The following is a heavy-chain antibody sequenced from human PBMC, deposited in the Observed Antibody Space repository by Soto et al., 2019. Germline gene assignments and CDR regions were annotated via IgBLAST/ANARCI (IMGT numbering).Heavy chain of an antibody. CDR2: LKQDGSEK. CDR1: GFTFSNYW. Sequence: SLRLSCVASGFTFSNYWLSWVRQAPGKGLEWVANLKQDGSEKYYVDSVKGRFTISRDNAKNSLYLQMNSLRAEDTAVYYCARALYGYNYYYYGMDVWGQGTTVTVSS. D-gene: IGHD5-18*01. J-gene: IGHJ6*02. V-gene: IGHV3-7*03. CDR3: ARALYGYNYYYYGMDV.